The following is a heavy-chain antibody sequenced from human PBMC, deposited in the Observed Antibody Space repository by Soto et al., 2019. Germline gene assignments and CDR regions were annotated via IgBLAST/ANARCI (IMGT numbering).Heavy chain of an antibody. CDR3: ARSNGIWFDP. J-gene: IGHJ5*02. CDR2: IYYSGST. Sequence: SETLSLTCTVSGGSISSSSYYWGWIRQPPGKGLEWIGSIYYSGSTYYNPSLKSRVTISVDTSKNQFSLKLSSVTAADTAVYYCARSNGIWFDPWGQGTLVTVSS. CDR1: GGSISSSSYY. V-gene: IGHV4-39*01.